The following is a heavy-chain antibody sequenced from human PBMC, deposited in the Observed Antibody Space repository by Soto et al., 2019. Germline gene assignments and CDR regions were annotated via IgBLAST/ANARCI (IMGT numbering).Heavy chain of an antibody. CDR1: GGTFSSYT. D-gene: IGHD5-12*01. V-gene: IGHV1-69*12. J-gene: IGHJ2*01. CDR2: IIPIFGTA. Sequence: QVQLVQSGAEVKKPGSSVTVSCKASGGTFSSYTISWVRQAPGQGLEWMGGIIPIFGTANYAQKFQGRVTITADESTSTAYMELSSLRCEDTAGYYCARGNHRWLQLWYFDLWGRGTLVTVSS. CDR3: ARGNHRWLQLWYFDL.